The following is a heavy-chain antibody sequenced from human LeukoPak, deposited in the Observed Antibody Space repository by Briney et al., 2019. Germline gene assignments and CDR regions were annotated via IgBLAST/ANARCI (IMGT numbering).Heavy chain of an antibody. J-gene: IGHJ4*02. CDR1: GGTFSSYT. CDR3: ARDLRGDRGDDY. V-gene: IGHV1-69*04. D-gene: IGHD3-16*01. Sequence: ASVKVSCQASGGTFSSYTISWVRQAPGQGLEWMGRIIPILGIANYAQKFQGRVTITADKSTSTAYMELSSLRSEDTAVYYCARDLRGDRGDDYWGQGTLVTVSP. CDR2: IIPILGIA.